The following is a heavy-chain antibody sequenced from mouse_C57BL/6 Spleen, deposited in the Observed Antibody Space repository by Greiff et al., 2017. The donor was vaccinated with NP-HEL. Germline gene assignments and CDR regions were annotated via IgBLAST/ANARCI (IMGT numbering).Heavy chain of an antibody. J-gene: IGHJ2*01. CDR3: TRERDYGSRDFDY. CDR1: GYTFTDYE. D-gene: IGHD1-1*01. V-gene: IGHV1-15*01. CDR2: IDPETGGT. Sequence: VQLQQSGAELVRPGASVTLSCKASGYTFTDYEMHWVKQTPVHGLEWIGAIDPETGGTAYNQKFKGKAILTADKSSSTAYMELRSLTSEDSAVYYCTRERDYGSRDFDYWGQGTTLTVSS.